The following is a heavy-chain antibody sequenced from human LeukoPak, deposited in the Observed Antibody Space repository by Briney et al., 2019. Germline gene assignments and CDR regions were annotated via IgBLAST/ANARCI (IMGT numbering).Heavy chain of an antibody. J-gene: IGHJ4*02. V-gene: IGHV3-30*18. CDR1: GFTFSSYG. CDR2: ISYDGSNK. D-gene: IGHD3-22*01. Sequence: PGGSLRLSCAASGFTFSSYGMHWVRQAPGKGLEWVAVISYDGSNKYYADSVKGRFTISRDNSKNTLYLQMNSLRAEDTAVYYCAKGGGRYYDTSGYNEWGQGTLVTVSS. CDR3: AKGGGRYYDTSGYNE.